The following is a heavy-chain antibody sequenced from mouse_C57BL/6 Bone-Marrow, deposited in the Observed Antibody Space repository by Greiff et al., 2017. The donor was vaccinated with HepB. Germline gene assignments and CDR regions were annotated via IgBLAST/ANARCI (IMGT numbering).Heavy chain of an antibody. CDR2: ISSGGSYT. J-gene: IGHJ3*01. V-gene: IGHV5-6*01. Sequence: EVHLVESGGDLVKPGGSLKLSCAASGFTFSSYGMSWVRQTPDKRLEWVATISSGGSYTYYPDSVKGRFTISRDNAKNTLYLQMSSLKSEDTAMYYCARHEAGTRGAYWGQGTLVTVSA. CDR3: ARHEAGTRGAY. D-gene: IGHD4-1*01. CDR1: GFTFSSYG.